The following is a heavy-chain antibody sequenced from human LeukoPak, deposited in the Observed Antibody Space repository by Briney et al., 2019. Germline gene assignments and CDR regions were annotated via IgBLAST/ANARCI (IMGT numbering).Heavy chain of an antibody. Sequence: SETLSLTCTVPGGSISSYYWSWIRQPPGKGLEWIGYIYYSGSTNYSPSLKSRVTISVDTSKNQFSLKLSSVTAADTAVYYCARVAADSSGAYYYYYYMDVWGKGTTVTISS. CDR3: ARVAADSSGAYYYYYYMDV. CDR2: IYYSGST. V-gene: IGHV4-59*01. J-gene: IGHJ6*03. D-gene: IGHD3-22*01. CDR1: GGSISSYY.